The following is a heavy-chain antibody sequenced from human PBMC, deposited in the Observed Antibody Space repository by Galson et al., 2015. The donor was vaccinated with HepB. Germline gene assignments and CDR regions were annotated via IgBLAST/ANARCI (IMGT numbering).Heavy chain of an antibody. CDR2: ISYDGSNK. D-gene: IGHD6-19*01. J-gene: IGHJ4*02. CDR1: GFTFSSYA. Sequence: SLRLSCAASGFTFSSYAMHWVRQAPGKGLEWVAVISYDGSNKYYADSVKGRFTISRDNSKNTLYLQMNSLRAEDTAVYYCARDPRASSGWPYFDYWGQGTLVTVSS. V-gene: IGHV3-30*04. CDR3: ARDPRASSGWPYFDY.